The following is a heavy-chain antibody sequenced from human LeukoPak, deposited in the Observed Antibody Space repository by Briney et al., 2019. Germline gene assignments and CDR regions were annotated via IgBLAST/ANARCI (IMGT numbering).Heavy chain of an antibody. D-gene: IGHD2-2*02. CDR2: ISHTGDDT. J-gene: IGHJ4*02. CDR1: GLTFSNYA. V-gene: IGHV3-23*01. CDR3: AKPPYTNDNYY. Sequence: GGSLRLSCAASGLTFSNYAMNWVRQAPGKGLEWVSAISHTGDDTYYADSVRGRFTISRDNSRNTLYLQMNSLRAEDTAIYYCAKPPYTNDNYYWGQGTLVTVSS.